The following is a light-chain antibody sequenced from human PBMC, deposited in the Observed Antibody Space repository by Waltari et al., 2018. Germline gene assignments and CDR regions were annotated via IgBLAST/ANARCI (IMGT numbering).Light chain of an antibody. CDR2: VNSDGSH. V-gene: IGLV4-69*01. J-gene: IGLJ3*02. CDR1: SGPSSNV. CDR3: QTGGHGTWV. Sequence: QLVLTQSPSASASLGASVKLTCTLSSGPSSNVTAWHQQQPEEGPRYLMKVNSDGSHSKGDEIPDRFSGSSSGAERYLTISSLQSEDEADYYCQTGGHGTWVFGGGTKLTVL.